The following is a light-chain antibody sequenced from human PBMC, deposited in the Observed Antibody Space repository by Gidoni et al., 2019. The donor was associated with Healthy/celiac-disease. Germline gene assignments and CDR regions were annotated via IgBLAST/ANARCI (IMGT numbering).Light chain of an antibody. CDR1: QSVSSY. CDR2: DAS. Sequence: IVLTHSPATLSLSPGERATLSCRASQSVSSYLAWYQQKPGQAPRLLIYDASNRATGSPARFSGSGSGTDFTLTISSLEPEDVAVYYCQQRSNWPPITFGQGTRLEIK. CDR3: QQRSNWPPIT. V-gene: IGKV3-11*01. J-gene: IGKJ5*01.